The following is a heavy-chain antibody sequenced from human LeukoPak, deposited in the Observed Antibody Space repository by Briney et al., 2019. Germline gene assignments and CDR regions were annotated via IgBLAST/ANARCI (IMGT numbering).Heavy chain of an antibody. CDR3: ARELGGTKTGGFDI. CDR2: IGAAGAHT. J-gene: IGHJ3*02. D-gene: IGHD1-14*01. CDR1: GFRFSYHD. V-gene: IGHV3-64*02. Sequence: GGSLRLSCAASGFRFSYHDMHWVRQAPGKGLEFVSSIGAAGAHTFYADSVKGRFTISRDNFQSAMYLQMDGLRPEDSAVYYCARELGGTKTGGFDIWGQGTVVTVSS.